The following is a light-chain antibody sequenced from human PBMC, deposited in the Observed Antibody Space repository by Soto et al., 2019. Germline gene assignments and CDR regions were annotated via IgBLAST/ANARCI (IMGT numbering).Light chain of an antibody. V-gene: IGKV3-11*01. CDR1: QSVRSS. CDR3: QQRSNGPPIT. J-gene: IGKJ5*01. CDR2: DAS. Sequence: EIVLTQTQGTHSGNPGARTTHXXRASQSVRSSLAWYQQKPGQAPRLLIYDASNRATGIPARFSGSGSGTDFTLTISSLEPEDFAVYYCQQRSNGPPITVGQGSRLEI.